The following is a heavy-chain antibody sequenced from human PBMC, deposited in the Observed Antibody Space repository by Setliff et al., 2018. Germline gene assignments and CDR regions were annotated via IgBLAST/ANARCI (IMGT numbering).Heavy chain of an antibody. Sequence: GGSLRLSCAASGFTFSSYGMHWVRQAPGKGLEWVAVIWYDGSNKYYADSVKGRFTITRDNSKNTLYLQMNSLRAEDTAVYYCARMYSRSWYGDYYYGMDVWGQGTTVTVSS. J-gene: IGHJ6*02. CDR3: ARMYSRSWYGDYYYGMDV. V-gene: IGHV3-33*01. D-gene: IGHD6-13*01. CDR2: IWYDGSNK. CDR1: GFTFSSYG.